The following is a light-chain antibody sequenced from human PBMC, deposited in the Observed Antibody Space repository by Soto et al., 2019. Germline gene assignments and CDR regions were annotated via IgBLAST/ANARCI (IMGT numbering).Light chain of an antibody. V-gene: IGKV1-12*02. CDR1: QGISSR. Sequence: DIQMTQSPSSVSASVGDRVTITCRASQGISSRLAWFQQKPGNAPKLLIYAASSLESGVPSRFSRSGSGTGFSLTISSLQPEDCATYFCQETSRFPFTFGPGTKVDIK. J-gene: IGKJ3*01. CDR3: QETSRFPFT. CDR2: AAS.